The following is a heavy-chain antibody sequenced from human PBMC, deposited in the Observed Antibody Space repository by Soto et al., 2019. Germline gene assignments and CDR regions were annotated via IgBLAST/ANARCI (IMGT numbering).Heavy chain of an antibody. V-gene: IGHV4-31*03. CDR1: GGSISSGGYY. J-gene: IGHJ6*02. CDR3: ARVGSSGWQNYYYYYGMDV. Sequence: SRTLSLTCTVSGGSISSGGYYWSWIRQHPGKGLEWIGYIYYSGSTYYNPSLKSRVTISVDTSKNQFSLKLSSVTAADTAVYYCARVGSSGWQNYYYYYGMDVWGQGTTVTLSS. CDR2: IYYSGST. D-gene: IGHD6-19*01.